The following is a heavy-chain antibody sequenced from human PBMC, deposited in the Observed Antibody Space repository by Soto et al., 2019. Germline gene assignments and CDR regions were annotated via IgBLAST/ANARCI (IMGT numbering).Heavy chain of an antibody. CDR2: IYYSGST. Sequence: PSETLSLTCTVSGGSISSGDYYWSWIRQPPGKGLEWIGYIYYSGSTYYNPSLKSRVTISVDTSKNQFSLKLSSVTAADTAVYYCASGLYGGSQIDYWGQGTLVTVSS. D-gene: IGHD1-26*01. V-gene: IGHV4-30-4*01. CDR3: ASGLYGGSQIDY. J-gene: IGHJ4*02. CDR1: GGSISSGDYY.